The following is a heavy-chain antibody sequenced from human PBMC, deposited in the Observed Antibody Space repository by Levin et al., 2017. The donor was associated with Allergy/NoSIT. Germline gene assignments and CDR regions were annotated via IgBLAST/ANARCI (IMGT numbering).Heavy chain of an antibody. CDR1: GFTVSSNY. CDR2: IYSGGST. Sequence: AGGSLRLSCAASGFTVSSNYMSWVRQAPGKGLEWVSVIYSGGSTYYADSVKGRFTISRDNSKNTLYLQMNSLRAEDTAVYYCALFDWLLSAIEYWGQGTLVTVSS. V-gene: IGHV3-66*02. J-gene: IGHJ4*02. CDR3: ALFDWLLSAIEY. D-gene: IGHD3-9*01.